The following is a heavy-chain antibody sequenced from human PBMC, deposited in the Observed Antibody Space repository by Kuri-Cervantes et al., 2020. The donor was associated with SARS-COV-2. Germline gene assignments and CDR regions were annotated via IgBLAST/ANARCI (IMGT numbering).Heavy chain of an antibody. CDR3: ARGLMGYCTGGVCPTRIDP. D-gene: IGHD2-8*02. CDR2: IYYSGST. J-gene: IGHJ5*02. Sequence: SETLSLTCTVSGGSISSGDYYWSWIRQPPGKGLEWIGYIYYSGSTYYNPSLKSRGTISVDTSKNQFSLKLSSVTAADTAVYYCARGLMGYCTGGVCPTRIDPWGQGTRGTVSA. V-gene: IGHV4-30-4*01. CDR1: GGSISSGDYY.